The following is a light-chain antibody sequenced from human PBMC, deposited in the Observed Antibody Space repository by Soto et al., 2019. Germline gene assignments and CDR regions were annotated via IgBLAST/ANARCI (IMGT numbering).Light chain of an antibody. CDR2: DVS. Sequence: QSALTQPASVSGSPGQSITLSCTGTSSDVGGYKYVSWYQQHPGKAPKLLIYDVSNRPSGISNRFSGSKSGNTASLTISGLQVEDEADYYCSSYSSSSTPYVFGTGTKLTVL. J-gene: IGLJ1*01. V-gene: IGLV2-14*01. CDR3: SSYSSSSTPYV. CDR1: SSDVGGYKY.